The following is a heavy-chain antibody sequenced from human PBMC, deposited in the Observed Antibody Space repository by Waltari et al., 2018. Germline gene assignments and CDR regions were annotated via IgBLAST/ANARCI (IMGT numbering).Heavy chain of an antibody. D-gene: IGHD6-25*01. CDR1: GCGVSGNF. CDR3: VREAYLAAGFDF. J-gene: IGHJ4*02. CDR2: VNSAGNS. Sequence: EVQLVETGGGFIQPGGSLRVSCAAAGCGVSGNFMHWVRQAPGKGLEWVSLVNSAGNSFYADAVKGRFTISRDTSKNTLYLQMNSLRVEDTAMYYCVREAYLAAGFDFWGQGTPVTVSS. V-gene: IGHV3-53*02.